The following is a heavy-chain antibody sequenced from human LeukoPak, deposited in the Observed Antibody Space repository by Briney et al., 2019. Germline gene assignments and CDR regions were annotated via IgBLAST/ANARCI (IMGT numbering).Heavy chain of an antibody. CDR1: GFTFSSYA. Sequence: GGSLRLSCAASGFTFSSYAMSWVRQAPGKGLEWVSAISGSGGSTYYADSVKGRFTISRDNSKNTLYLQMNSLRAEDTAVYYCAKEKGYDILTGYPDAFDIWGQGTMVTVSS. V-gene: IGHV3-23*01. CDR2: ISGSGGST. J-gene: IGHJ3*02. CDR3: AKEKGYDILTGYPDAFDI. D-gene: IGHD3-9*01.